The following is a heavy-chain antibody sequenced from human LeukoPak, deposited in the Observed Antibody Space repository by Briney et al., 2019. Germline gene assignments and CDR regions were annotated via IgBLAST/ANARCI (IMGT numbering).Heavy chain of an antibody. CDR1: GGSISSSNW. CDR2: IYHSGST. Sequence: PSETLSLTCAVSGGSISSSNWWSWVRQPPGKGLEWIGEIYHSGSTNYNPSLKSRVTISVDKFKNQFSLKLSSVTAADTAVYYCARWPSTGYYDSSGYHRDAFDIWGQGTMVTVSS. D-gene: IGHD3-22*01. J-gene: IGHJ3*02. CDR3: ARWPSTGYYDSSGYHRDAFDI. V-gene: IGHV4-4*02.